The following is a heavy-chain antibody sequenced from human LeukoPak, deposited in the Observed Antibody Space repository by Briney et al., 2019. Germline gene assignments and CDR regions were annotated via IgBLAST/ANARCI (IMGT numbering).Heavy chain of an antibody. J-gene: IGHJ6*03. V-gene: IGHV3-64*01. CDR3: ARGGDCGGDCYTYYYYYYMDV. CDR1: GFTFSSYA. Sequence: GGSLRLSCAASGFTFSSYAMHWVRQAPGKGLEYVSAISSNGGSTYYANSLRGRFIISRDNSKNTLYLQMGSLRAEDMAVYYCARGGDCGGDCYTYYYYYYMDVWGKGTTVTVSS. CDR2: ISSNGGST. D-gene: IGHD2-21*02.